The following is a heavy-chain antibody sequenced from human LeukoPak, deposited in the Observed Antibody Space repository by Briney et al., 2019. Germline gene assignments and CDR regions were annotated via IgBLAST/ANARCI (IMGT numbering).Heavy chain of an antibody. Sequence: GASVKVSCKASGGTFSSYAISWVRQAPGQGLEWMGWMNPNSGNTGYAQKFQGRVTMTRNTSISTAYMELSSLRSEDTAVYYCASMDSSGYYRAGFDYWGQGTLVTVSS. J-gene: IGHJ4*02. CDR3: ASMDSSGYYRAGFDY. CDR1: GGTFSSYA. CDR2: MNPNSGNT. D-gene: IGHD3-22*01. V-gene: IGHV1-8*02.